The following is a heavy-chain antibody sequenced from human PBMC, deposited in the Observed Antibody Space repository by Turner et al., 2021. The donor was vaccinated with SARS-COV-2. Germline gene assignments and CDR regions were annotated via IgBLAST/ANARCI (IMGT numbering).Heavy chain of an antibody. Sequence: QVQLVQSGAEEKKPGASVKGSCKVSGYHINELSMHWVRPVPGKGLEWMGGCDPEDGETIVAQNVQSRVTRTEVTSTYTAYRDLSSLRSVDTAVYYCATGTAVSGTPKNYYCYYGMDVWGQGTTVTVSS. J-gene: IGHJ6*02. D-gene: IGHD6-19*01. V-gene: IGHV1-24*01. CDR3: ATGTAVSGTPKNYYCYYGMDV. CDR2: CDPEDGET. CDR1: GYHINELS.